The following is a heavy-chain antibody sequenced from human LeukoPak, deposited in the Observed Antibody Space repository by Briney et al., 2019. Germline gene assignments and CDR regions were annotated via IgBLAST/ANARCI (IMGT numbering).Heavy chain of an antibody. CDR1: GFTFGSHW. V-gene: IGHV3-7*01. CDR3: VRRYMATSAEDFDY. CDR2: MNQGGSET. D-gene: IGHD5-24*01. Sequence: QSGGSLRLSCAASGFTFGSHWMNWVRQAPGKGLEWVAHMNQGGSETTNVDSVKGRFTISRDDAKNLVFLQMNSLRVEDTAVYYCVRRYMATSAEDFDYWGQGTLVTVSS. J-gene: IGHJ4*02.